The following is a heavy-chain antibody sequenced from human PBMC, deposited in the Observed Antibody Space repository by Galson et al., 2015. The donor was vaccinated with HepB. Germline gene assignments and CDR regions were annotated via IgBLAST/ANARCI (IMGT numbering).Heavy chain of an antibody. CDR2: IYSGDNT. V-gene: IGHV3-66*02. J-gene: IGHJ3*02. D-gene: IGHD3-16*01. CDR3: ARRGGGGRAFDI. Sequence: SLRLSCAASGFTVSNSFMTWVRQAPGKGLEWVSIIYSGDNTYYADSAKGRFTISRDNSNNTLFLQMNSLRTEDTAVYYCARRGGGGRAFDIWGQGTMATVSS. CDR1: GFTVSNSF.